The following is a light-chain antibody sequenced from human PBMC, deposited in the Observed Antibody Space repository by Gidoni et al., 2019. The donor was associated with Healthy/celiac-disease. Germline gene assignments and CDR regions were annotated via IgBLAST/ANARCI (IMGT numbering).Light chain of an antibody. CDR2: EVS. CDR3: CSYAGSRV. Sequence: QSALTQPASVSGSPGQSITISCTGTSSHVGSYNLVSWYQQHPGKAPKLMIYEVSKRPSGVSNRFSGSKSGNTASLTISGLQAEDEADYYCCSYAGSRVFGGGTKLTVL. CDR1: SSHVGSYNL. V-gene: IGLV2-23*02. J-gene: IGLJ2*01.